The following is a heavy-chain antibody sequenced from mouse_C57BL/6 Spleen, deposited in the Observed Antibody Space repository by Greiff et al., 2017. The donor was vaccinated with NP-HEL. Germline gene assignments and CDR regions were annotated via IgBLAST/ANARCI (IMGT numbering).Heavy chain of an antibody. V-gene: IGHV1-53*01. CDR2: INPSNGGT. CDR3: ARLGYYGNGFDY. CDR1: GYTFTSYW. Sequence: QVQLQPPGTELVKPGASVTLSCTASGYTFTSYWLHWVKQRPGQGLEWIGNINPSNGGTNYNEKFKSKATLTVDKSSSTAYMQLSSLTSEDSAVYYCARLGYYGNGFDYWGQGTTLTVSS. D-gene: IGHD1-1*01. J-gene: IGHJ2*01.